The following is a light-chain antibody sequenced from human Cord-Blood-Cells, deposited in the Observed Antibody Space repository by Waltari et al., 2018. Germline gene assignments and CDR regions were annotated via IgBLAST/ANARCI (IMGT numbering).Light chain of an antibody. V-gene: IGLV3-25*02. CDR2: KDS. CDR3: QSADSSGTYPV. Sequence: SYELTQPPSVSVSPGQTARITCSGDALPKQYAYWYQQKPGQAPGLVIYKDSGRPSGIPERFSGSSSGTTVTLTISGVQAEDEADYYCQSADSSGTYPVFGGGTQLTVL. J-gene: IGLJ7*01. CDR1: ALPKQY.